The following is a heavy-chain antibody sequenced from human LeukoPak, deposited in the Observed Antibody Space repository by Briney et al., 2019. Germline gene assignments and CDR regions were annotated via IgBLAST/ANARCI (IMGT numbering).Heavy chain of an antibody. V-gene: IGHV3-7*03. CDR3: ARASKFGIWDYYYGMDV. Sequence: GGSLRLSCAASGFTFSSYWMSWVRQAPGKGLEWVANIKQDGSEKYYVDSVKGRFTISRDNAKNSLYLQMNSLRAEDTAVYYCARASKFGIWDYYYGMDVWGEGTTVTVSS. CDR1: GFTFSSYW. J-gene: IGHJ6*04. D-gene: IGHD3-16*01. CDR2: IKQDGSEK.